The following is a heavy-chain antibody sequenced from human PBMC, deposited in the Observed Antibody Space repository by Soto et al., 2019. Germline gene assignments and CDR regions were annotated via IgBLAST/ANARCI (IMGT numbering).Heavy chain of an antibody. J-gene: IGHJ6*02. V-gene: IGHV1-69*06. CDR3: ANGIVVVVAARRAYGMDV. CDR1: GGTFSSYA. D-gene: IGHD2-15*01. Sequence: SVKVSCKASGGTFSSYAISWVRQVPGQGLEWMGGIIPVFGTANYAQKFQGRVTITADKSTSTAYMELSSLRSEDTAVYYCANGIVVVVAARRAYGMDVWGQGTTVTVSS. CDR2: IIPVFGTA.